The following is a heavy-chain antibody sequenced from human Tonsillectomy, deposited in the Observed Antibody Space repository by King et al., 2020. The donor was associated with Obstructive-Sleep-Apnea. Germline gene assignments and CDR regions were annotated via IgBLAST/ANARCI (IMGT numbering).Heavy chain of an antibody. Sequence: QLVQSGGGLVQPGGSLRLSCAASGFTFNRYAMNWVRQAPGKGLEWVAYITSRSSTIYHADTVKGRFTISRDNAKNSLYLQMNSLRAEDTAVYYCARPLFDYDDYCLGVWGQGTTVTVSS. CDR2: ITSRSSTI. J-gene: IGHJ6*02. CDR3: ARPLFDYDDYCLGV. CDR1: GFTFNRYA. V-gene: IGHV3-48*04. D-gene: IGHD4-17*01.